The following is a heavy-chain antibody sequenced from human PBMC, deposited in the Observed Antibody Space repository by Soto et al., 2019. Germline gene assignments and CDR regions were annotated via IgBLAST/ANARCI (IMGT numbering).Heavy chain of an antibody. J-gene: IGHJ4*02. CDR2: IGTAGDT. V-gene: IGHV3-13*01. CDR1: GFTFSSYD. Sequence: GGSLRLSCAASGFTFSSYDMHWVRQATGKGLEWVSAIGTAGDTYYPGSVKGRFTISRENAKNSLYLQMNSLRAGDTAVYYCARVAHYGDYPHFDYWGQGTLVTVSS. D-gene: IGHD4-17*01. CDR3: ARVAHYGDYPHFDY.